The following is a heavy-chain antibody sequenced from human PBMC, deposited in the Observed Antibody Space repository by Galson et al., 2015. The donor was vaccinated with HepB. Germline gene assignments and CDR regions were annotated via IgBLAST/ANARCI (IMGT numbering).Heavy chain of an antibody. D-gene: IGHD3-16*01. CDR3: ARGGRDKTLDY. CDR2: ISYDGSNK. CDR1: GFTFRRYI. Sequence: LRLSCAASGFTFRRYIIHWVRQAPGKGLEWVAVISYDGSNKNYADSVKGRFTISRDNSKNTIYLQVNSLRAEDTAVYFCARGGRDKTLDYWGQGTLVTVSS. J-gene: IGHJ4*02. V-gene: IGHV3-30-3*01.